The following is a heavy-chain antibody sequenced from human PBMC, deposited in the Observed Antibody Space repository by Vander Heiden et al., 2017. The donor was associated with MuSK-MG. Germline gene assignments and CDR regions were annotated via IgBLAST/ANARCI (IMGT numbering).Heavy chain of an antibody. CDR1: GDSISSTSYH. D-gene: IGHD3-16*01. CDR2: IYYSGIT. Sequence: QLQLQESGPGLVKPSVTLSLTCAVSGDSISSTSYHWGWIRQPPGKGPEWIGHIYYSGITYYNPALKSRVTISVDTSENQFSLKMRSVTVADTAVYYFARRGPSSTSGFDYWGQGALVTVSS. CDR3: ARRGPSSTSGFDY. V-gene: IGHV4-39*01. J-gene: IGHJ4*02.